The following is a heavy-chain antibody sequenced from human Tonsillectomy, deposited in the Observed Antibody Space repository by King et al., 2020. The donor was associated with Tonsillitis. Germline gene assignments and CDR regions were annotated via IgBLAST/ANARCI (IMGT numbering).Heavy chain of an antibody. D-gene: IGHD2-2*01. CDR2: ISYDGTKK. Sequence: VQLVESGGGVVQPGRSLRVSCAASGFTFSSYGMHWVRHAPGKGLEWVAVISYDGTKKYYADSLKGRFTISRDNSKNTLYLQMNSLRAEDTAVYYCATETPPFRYCSSQCVGYYMDVWGKGTTVTVSS. CDR3: ATETPPFRYCSSQCVGYYMDV. J-gene: IGHJ6*03. V-gene: IGHV3-30*03. CDR1: GFTFSSYG.